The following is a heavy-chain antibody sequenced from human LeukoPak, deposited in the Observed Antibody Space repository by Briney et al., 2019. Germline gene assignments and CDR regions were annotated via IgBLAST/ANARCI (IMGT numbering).Heavy chain of an antibody. Sequence: ASVKVSCKASGYTFTSYDINWVRQATGQGLEWMGWMNPNSGNTGYAQKFQGRVTMPRNTSISTAYMELSSLRSEDTAVYYCARGRHTYYDSSGYLPMDVWGQGTTVTVSS. CDR2: MNPNSGNT. CDR3: ARGRHTYYDSSGYLPMDV. J-gene: IGHJ6*02. D-gene: IGHD3-22*01. CDR1: GYTFTSYD. V-gene: IGHV1-8*01.